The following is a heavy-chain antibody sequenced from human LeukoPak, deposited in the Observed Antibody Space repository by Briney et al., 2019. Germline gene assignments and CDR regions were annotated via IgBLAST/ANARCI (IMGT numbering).Heavy chain of an antibody. J-gene: IGHJ5*02. CDR3: ARHDFADYSSSDP. V-gene: IGHV4-39*01. Sequence: SETLSLTCSVSGGSMSSGSYYWGWIRQPPGKGLEWIGTIYYSGSAYYSPSLKSRVTISVDKSEKQFSLKLNSVTAADTAVYYCARHDFADYSSSDPWGQGALVTVSS. CDR2: IYYSGSA. CDR1: GGSMSSGSYY. D-gene: IGHD4/OR15-4a*01.